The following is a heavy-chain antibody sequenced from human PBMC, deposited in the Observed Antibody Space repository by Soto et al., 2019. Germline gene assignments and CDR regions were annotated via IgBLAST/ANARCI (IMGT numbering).Heavy chain of an antibody. CDR2: LPEIGTNT. CDR3: AKKSGVGATWYFDY. V-gene: IGHV3-23*01. J-gene: IGHJ4*02. Sequence: QPGGSLRLSCAASGFTFSNYGMSWVRQAPGKGLEWVSALPEIGTNTYYADSVKGRFTISRDNSKNTLFRQINNLRAGDTAVYYCAKKSGVGATWYFDYWGQGTLVTVSS. D-gene: IGHD1-26*01. CDR1: GFTFSNYG.